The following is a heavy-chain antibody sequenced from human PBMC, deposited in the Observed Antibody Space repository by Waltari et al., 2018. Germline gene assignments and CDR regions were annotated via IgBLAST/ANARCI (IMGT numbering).Heavy chain of an antibody. D-gene: IGHD3-22*01. V-gene: IGHV3-48*04. Sequence: EVQLAESGGGLVQPGGSLRLSCAASGFTFSSYSMSWVRQAPGKGLEWVSYISSRGGTRYNADSVKGRFTISRDNAKNSLYLQMNSLRAEDTAVYYCASASGYYYDSSGHDDAFDIWGQGTMVTVSS. CDR2: ISSRGGTR. J-gene: IGHJ3*02. CDR1: GFTFSSYS. CDR3: ASASGYYYDSSGHDDAFDI.